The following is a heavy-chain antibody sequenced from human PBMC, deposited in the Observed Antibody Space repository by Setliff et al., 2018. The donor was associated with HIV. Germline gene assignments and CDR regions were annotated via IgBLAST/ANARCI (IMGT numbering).Heavy chain of an antibody. CDR3: ARDKGPNLLDY. J-gene: IGHJ4*02. CDR2: INQDGGQK. V-gene: IGHV3-7*01. CDR1: GFTFSRYW. D-gene: IGHD2-8*01. Sequence: PGGSLRLSCADSGFTFSRYWMSWVRQAPGKGLEWVASINQDGGQKYYVDSVKGRFTTSRDNAKNSLYLQMNSLRAEDTAVYYCARDKGPNLLDYWGQGTLVTVSS.